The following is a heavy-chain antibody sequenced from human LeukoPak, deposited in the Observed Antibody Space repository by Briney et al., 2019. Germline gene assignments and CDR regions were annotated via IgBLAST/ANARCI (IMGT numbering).Heavy chain of an antibody. CDR2: ISGSGGST. Sequence: GSLRLSCAASGFTFSSYAMSWVRQAPGKGLEWVSAISGSGGSTYYADSVKGRFTISRDNSKNTLYLQMNSLRAEDTAVYYCARDNAYYYDSSGYYSPPGADFDYWGQGTLVTVSS. V-gene: IGHV3-23*01. CDR3: ARDNAYYYDSSGYYSPPGADFDY. CDR1: GFTFSSYA. J-gene: IGHJ4*02. D-gene: IGHD3-22*01.